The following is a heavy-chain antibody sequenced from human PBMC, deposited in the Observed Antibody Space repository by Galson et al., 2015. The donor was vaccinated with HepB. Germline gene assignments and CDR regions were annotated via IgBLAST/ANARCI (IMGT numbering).Heavy chain of an antibody. J-gene: IGHJ4*02. D-gene: IGHD3-3*01. Sequence: TLSLTCTVSGGSITSGDEYWSWIRQPPGKGLGWIGHIYYTGSTYSGSTYYNPSLKSRLTISIDTSKSQFSLKLTSVTAADTAVYYCARDFRSWLLRHWGQGTLVTVSS. CDR3: ARDFRSWLLRH. CDR2: IYYTGSTYSGST. V-gene: IGHV4-30-4*01. CDR1: GGSITSGDEY.